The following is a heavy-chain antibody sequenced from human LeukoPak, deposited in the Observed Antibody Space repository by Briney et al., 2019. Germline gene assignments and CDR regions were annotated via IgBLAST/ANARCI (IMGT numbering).Heavy chain of an antibody. D-gene: IGHD6-19*01. CDR2: IYYSGST. J-gene: IGHJ4*02. V-gene: IGHV4-30-4*08. CDR3: ARMGYSSGWSLDY. CDR1: GGSISSGDYY. Sequence: SETLSLTCTVSGGSISSGDYYWSWIRQPPGKGLEWIGYIYYSGSTYYNPSLKSRVTISVDTSKNQFSLKLSSVTAADTAVYYCARMGYSSGWSLDYWGQGTLVTVSS.